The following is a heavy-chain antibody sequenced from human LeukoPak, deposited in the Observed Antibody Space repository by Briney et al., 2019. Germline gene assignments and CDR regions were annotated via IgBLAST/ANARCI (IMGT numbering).Heavy chain of an antibody. D-gene: IGHD2-15*01. V-gene: IGHV1-2*02. J-gene: IGHJ5*02. CDR3: ARVVVAAKGFDP. Sequence: ASVKVSCKASGYTFTVYYMHWVRQAPGQGLEWMGWINPNSGGTNYAQKFRGRVTMTRDTSISTAYMELSRLRSDDTAVYYCARVVVAAKGFDPWGQGTLVTVSS. CDR2: INPNSGGT. CDR1: GYTFTVYY.